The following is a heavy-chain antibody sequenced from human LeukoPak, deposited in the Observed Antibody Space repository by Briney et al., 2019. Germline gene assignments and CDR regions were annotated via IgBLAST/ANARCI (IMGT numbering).Heavy chain of an antibody. J-gene: IGHJ2*01. CDR3: ARDTDGRGYSYGYGWYFDL. D-gene: IGHD5-18*01. V-gene: IGHV4-61*08. CDR1: GGSINFGGYY. Sequence: SETLSLTCTVSGGSINFGGYYWSWVRQPPGKGLEWIGYIYDTGSTYYNPSLKCRVTISVDTSKNQFSLKLSSVTAADTAVYYCARDTDGRGYSYGYGWYFDLWGRGTLVTVSS. CDR2: IYDTGST.